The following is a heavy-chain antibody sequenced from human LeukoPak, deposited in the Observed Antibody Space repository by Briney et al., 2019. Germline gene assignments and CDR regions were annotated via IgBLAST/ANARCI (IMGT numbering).Heavy chain of an antibody. D-gene: IGHD3-10*01. V-gene: IGHV1-2*06. CDR3: ARALSYYGSGRYDFDY. CDR1: GYTFTSYG. Sequence: GASVKVSCKASGYTFTSYGISWVRQAPGQGLEWMGRINPNGGGTNYAQKFQGRVTMTRDTSISTAYMELSRLRSDDTAVYYCARALSYYGSGRYDFDYWGQGTLVTVSS. J-gene: IGHJ4*02. CDR2: INPNGGGT.